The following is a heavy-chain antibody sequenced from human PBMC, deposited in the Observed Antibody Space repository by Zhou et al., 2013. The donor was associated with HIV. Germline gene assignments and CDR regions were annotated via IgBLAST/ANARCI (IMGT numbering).Heavy chain of an antibody. V-gene: IGHV1-69*13. CDR3: ARCYYDSSGCDY. D-gene: IGHD3-22*01. J-gene: IGHJ4*02. CDR2: IIPILGTA. Sequence: QVQLVQSGAEVKKPGASVKVSCKASGYTFTSFGISWVRQAPGQGLEWMGGIIPILGTANYAQSFQGRVTISADESTRTAYMELGSLRFEDTAVYYCARCYYDSSGCDYWGQGTLVTVSS. CDR1: GYTFTSFG.